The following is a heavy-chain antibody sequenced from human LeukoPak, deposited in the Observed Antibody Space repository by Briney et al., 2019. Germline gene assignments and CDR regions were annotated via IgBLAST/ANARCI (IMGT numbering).Heavy chain of an antibody. D-gene: IGHD4-17*01. CDR2: IKQDGSEK. CDR3: ARDKDYGDYVSAFDI. V-gene: IGHV3-7*01. CDR1: GFTFSSYW. Sequence: PGGSLRLSCAASGFTFSSYWMSWVRQAPGKGLEWVANIKQDGSEKYYVDSVKGRFTISRDNAKNSLYLQMNSLRAEDTAVYYCARDKDYGDYVSAFDIWGQGTMVTVSS. J-gene: IGHJ3*02.